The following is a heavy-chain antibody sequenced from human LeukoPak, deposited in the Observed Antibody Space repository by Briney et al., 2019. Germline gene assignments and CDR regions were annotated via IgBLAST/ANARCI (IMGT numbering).Heavy chain of an antibody. Sequence: ASVKVSCKASGYTFTSYDINWVRQATGQGLEWMGWMNPNSGGTNYAQKFQGRVTMTRDTSISTAYMELSRLRSDDTAVYYCASLITGTSWFDPWGQGTLVTVSS. D-gene: IGHD1-7*01. CDR2: MNPNSGGT. V-gene: IGHV1-2*02. J-gene: IGHJ5*02. CDR3: ASLITGTSWFDP. CDR1: GYTFTSYD.